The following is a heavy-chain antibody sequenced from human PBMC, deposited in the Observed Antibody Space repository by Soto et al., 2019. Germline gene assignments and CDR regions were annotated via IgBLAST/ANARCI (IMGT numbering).Heavy chain of an antibody. V-gene: IGHV3-30*03. Sequence: QVQLVESGGDVVQPGRSLRLSCAVSGFSLTDRVIHWVRQTPGKGLDWVALISHDGGNKVYTDSVKGRFTISRDISKNTVFLQMDSLKPEDTAIYFCAREDESSGHAGTFHHWGQGTLVTV. CDR3: AREDESSGHAGTFHH. D-gene: IGHD3-22*01. CDR1: GFSLTDRV. J-gene: IGHJ1*01. CDR2: ISHDGGNK.